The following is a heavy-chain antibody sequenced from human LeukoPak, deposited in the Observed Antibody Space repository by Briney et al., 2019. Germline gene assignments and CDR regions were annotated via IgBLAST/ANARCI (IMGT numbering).Heavy chain of an antibody. D-gene: IGHD3-3*01. CDR2: ISGSGGST. V-gene: IGHV3-23*01. CDR1: GFTFSSYA. CDR3: AKDVRITIFGVAIRYFDY. J-gene: IGHJ4*02. Sequence: GASLRLSCAASGFTFSSYAMSWVRQAPGKGLEWVSAISGSGGSTYYADSVKGRFTISRDNSKNTLYLQMNSLRAEDTAVYYCAKDVRITIFGVAIRYFDYWGQGTLVTVSS.